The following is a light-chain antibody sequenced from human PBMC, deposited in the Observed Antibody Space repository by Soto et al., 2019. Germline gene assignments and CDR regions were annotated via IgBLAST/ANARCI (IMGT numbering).Light chain of an antibody. CDR3: QQCSTSPLT. CDR1: QTVRNNF. V-gene: IGKV3-20*01. J-gene: IGKJ4*01. Sequence: EIVLTQSPGTLSLSPGERATLSCRASQTVRNNFLAWYQQKPGQAPRLLIHDASSRATGIPDRFSGSGSATVFTLTIARLEPEDFAVYYCQQCSTSPLTFGGGTKVEIK. CDR2: DAS.